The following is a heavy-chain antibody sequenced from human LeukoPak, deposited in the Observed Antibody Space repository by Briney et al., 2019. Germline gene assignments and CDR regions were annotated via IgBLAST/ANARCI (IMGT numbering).Heavy chain of an antibody. CDR1: GFTFSSYA. CDR3: ARVGCSGGSCYMYYFDY. D-gene: IGHD2-15*01. J-gene: IGHJ4*02. CDR2: ISYDGRKK. Sequence: PGRSLRLSCAASGFTFSSYAMHWVRQAPGKGLEWAAVISYDGRKKYYADSVKGRFTISRDNSKNTLYLQMNSLRAEDTAVYYCARVGCSGGSCYMYYFDYWGQGTLVTVSS. V-gene: IGHV3-30*04.